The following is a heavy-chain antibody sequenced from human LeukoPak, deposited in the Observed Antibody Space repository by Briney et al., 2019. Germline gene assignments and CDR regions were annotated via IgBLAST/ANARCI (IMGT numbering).Heavy chain of an antibody. CDR1: GYTFTGYY. CDR3: ARRYCSSTSCSYWYFDL. D-gene: IGHD2-2*01. CDR2: INPNSGGT. V-gene: IGHV1-2*02. J-gene: IGHJ2*01. Sequence: ASVKVSCKASGYTFTGYYMHWVRQAPGQGLEWMGWINPNSGGTNYAQKLQGRVTMTTDTSTSTAYMELRSLRSDDTAVYYCARRYCSSTSCSYWYFDLWGRGTLVTVSS.